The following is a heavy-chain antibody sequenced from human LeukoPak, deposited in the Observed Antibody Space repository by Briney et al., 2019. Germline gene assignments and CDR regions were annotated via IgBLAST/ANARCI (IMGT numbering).Heavy chain of an antibody. Sequence: GGSLRLSCGASGLTLSSHSMSWVRQAPGKGLEWVANIKEDGTEKYYVDSVKGRFTISRDNAKNSLYLQMNSLRAEDTAVYYRARGAYSYPYWGQGTLVIVSS. D-gene: IGHD2-15*01. CDR1: GLTLSSHS. J-gene: IGHJ4*02. CDR2: IKEDGTEK. V-gene: IGHV3-7*04. CDR3: ARGAYSYPY.